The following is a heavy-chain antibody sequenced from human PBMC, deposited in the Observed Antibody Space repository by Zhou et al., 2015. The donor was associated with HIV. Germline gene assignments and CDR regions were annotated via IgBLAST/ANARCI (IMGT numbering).Heavy chain of an antibody. CDR1: GVTFSNYA. Sequence: QVHLMQSGAEVKKPGSSVKVSCKASGVTFSNYAISWVRQAPGQGLEWMGGIIPVFGTANYAPKFQGRVTMTADKSTSTAYMDLSSLRYEDTAVYYCARTGGNYDFAFDVWGQGTRVIVSS. J-gene: IGHJ3*01. CDR2: IIPVFGTA. V-gene: IGHV1-69*06. CDR3: ARTGGNYDFAFDV. D-gene: IGHD2-8*02.